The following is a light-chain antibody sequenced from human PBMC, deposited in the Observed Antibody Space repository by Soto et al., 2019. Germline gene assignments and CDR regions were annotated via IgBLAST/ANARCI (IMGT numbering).Light chain of an antibody. CDR1: SSDVGAYNY. CDR2: EVS. CDR3: TSYAGSNIWV. V-gene: IGLV2-8*01. Sequence: QSALTQPPSASGSPGQSVTISCTGTSSDVGAYNYVSWYQQYPGKAHKLMIYEVSKRPSGVPDRFSGSKSGKTASLTVSGLQPEDEADYYCTSYAGSNIWVFGGGTQLTVL. J-gene: IGLJ3*02.